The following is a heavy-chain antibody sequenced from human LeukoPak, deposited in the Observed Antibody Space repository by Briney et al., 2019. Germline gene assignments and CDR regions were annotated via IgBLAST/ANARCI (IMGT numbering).Heavy chain of an antibody. CDR1: GFTFSSYW. CDR3: ARWLTIYYTPYGMDV. CDR2: INSDGSST. V-gene: IGHV3-74*01. Sequence: PGGSLRLSCAASGFTFSSYWMHWVRQAPGKGLVWVSRINSDGSSTSYADSVKGRFTISRDNSKNTLYLQMNSLRAEDTAVYYCARWLTIYYTPYGMDVWGQGATVTVSS. D-gene: IGHD3-22*01. J-gene: IGHJ6*02.